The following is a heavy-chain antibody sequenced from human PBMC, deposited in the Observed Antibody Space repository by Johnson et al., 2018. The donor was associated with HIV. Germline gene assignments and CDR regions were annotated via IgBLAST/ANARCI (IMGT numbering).Heavy chain of an antibody. J-gene: IGHJ3*02. Sequence: VQLVESGGGLVKPGGSLRLSCAASGFTFSNAWMSWVRQAPGKGLEWVGRIKSKTDGGTTDYAAPVNGRFTISRDDSKNTLYLQMNSLRAEDTAVYDCAKDARTEGGSDSSGYPIHDAFDIWGQGTMVTVSS. D-gene: IGHD3-22*01. CDR1: GFTFSNAW. CDR3: AKDARTEGGSDSSGYPIHDAFDI. CDR2: IKSKTDGGTT. V-gene: IGHV3-15*01.